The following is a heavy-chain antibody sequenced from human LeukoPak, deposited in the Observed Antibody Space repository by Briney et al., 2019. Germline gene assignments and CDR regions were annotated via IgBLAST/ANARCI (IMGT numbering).Heavy chain of an antibody. V-gene: IGHV3-7*05. CDR2: IKQDGSEK. J-gene: IGHJ4*02. CDR1: GFTFSNYW. D-gene: IGHD1-1*01. Sequence: GGSLRLSCAASGFTFSNYWMTWIRQAPGKGLEWVANIKQDGSEKYYLISVKGRFTISRDNAKNSLYLQMNSLKTEDTAVYYCTTTARWGQGTLVTVSS. CDR3: TTTAR.